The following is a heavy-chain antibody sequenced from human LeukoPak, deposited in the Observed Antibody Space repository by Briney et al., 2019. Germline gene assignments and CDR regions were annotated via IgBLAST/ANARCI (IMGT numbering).Heavy chain of an antibody. CDR2: ISSNGGST. CDR1: GFTFSSYA. D-gene: IGHD3-3*01. V-gene: IGHV3-64*01. Sequence: GGSLRLSCAASGFTFSSYAMHWVRQAPGKGLEYVSAISSNGGSTYYANSVTGRFTISRDNSKNTLYLQMGRLRAEDMAVYYCARVRTYYDFWSGYYTGYFDYWGQGTLVTVSS. J-gene: IGHJ4*02. CDR3: ARVRTYYDFWSGYYTGYFDY.